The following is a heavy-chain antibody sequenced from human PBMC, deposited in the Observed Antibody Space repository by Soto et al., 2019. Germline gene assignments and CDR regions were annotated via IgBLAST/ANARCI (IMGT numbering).Heavy chain of an antibody. D-gene: IGHD5-12*01. CDR2: IYPSDSDT. CDR1: GYTFTSNW. J-gene: IGHJ4*02. Sequence: AGESLKISCKGSGYTFTSNWIAWVRQMPGKGLERMGIIYPSDSDTRYSPSFQGQVTISVDKSISTAYLQWSSLKASDTAMYYCARGSGYHNYWGQGTLVTVSS. V-gene: IGHV5-51*01. CDR3: ARGSGYHNY.